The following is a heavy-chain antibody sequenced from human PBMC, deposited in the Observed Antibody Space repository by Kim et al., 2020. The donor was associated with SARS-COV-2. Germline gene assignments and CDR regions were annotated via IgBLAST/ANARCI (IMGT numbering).Heavy chain of an antibody. D-gene: IGHD2-15*01. CDR2: VHSRGTT. J-gene: IGHJ4*02. Sequence: SETLSLTCAVSGGSINSYYWTWIRQPPGKGLEWIGNVHSRGTTNYNPSLKSRVTIAVDTSKNQVSLNVTSVTAADTAVYYCAGFCGGGSCPYHWGQGTLV. CDR3: AGFCGGGSCPYH. V-gene: IGHV4-59*13. CDR1: GGSINSYY.